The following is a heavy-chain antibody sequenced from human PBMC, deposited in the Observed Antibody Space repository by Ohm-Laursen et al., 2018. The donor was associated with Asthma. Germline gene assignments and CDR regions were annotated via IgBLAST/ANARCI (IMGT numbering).Heavy chain of an antibody. D-gene: IGHD6-19*01. V-gene: IGHV4-31*03. CDR3: ATSAVAGRNSMDV. CDR1: GDSISSGNNY. J-gene: IGHJ6*02. Sequence: SRTLSLTCTVSGDSISSGNNYWSWIRQHPGKGLEWIGYIYYSGITYSNPSLKSRVTISVDTSKDQFSLKLSSVTAADTAVYYCATSAVAGRNSMDVWGQGTTVTVSS. CDR2: IYYSGIT.